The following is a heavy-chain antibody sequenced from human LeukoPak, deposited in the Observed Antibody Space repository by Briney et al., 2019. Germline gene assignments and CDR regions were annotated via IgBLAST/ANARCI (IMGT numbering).Heavy chain of an antibody. CDR1: GFTFSDYV. CDR3: AKTTYASNSSGWCNHFDY. V-gene: IGHV3-23*01. CDR2: ITASGDRT. Sequence: SGESLRLSCAASGFTFSDYVMIWVRQAPGKGLEWVSGITASGDRTFYGDSVRGRFTMSRDNSKNTVYLQMNSLRAEDTTVYYCAKTTYASNSSGWCNHFDYWGQGALVTVSS. J-gene: IGHJ4*02. D-gene: IGHD6-19*01.